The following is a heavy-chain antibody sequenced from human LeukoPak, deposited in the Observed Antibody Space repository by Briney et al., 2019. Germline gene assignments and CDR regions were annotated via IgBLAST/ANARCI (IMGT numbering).Heavy chain of an antibody. CDR3: ARPFGSGSSPTAYFDY. V-gene: IGHV3-33*01. CDR2: IWSDGSNK. J-gene: IGHJ4*02. Sequence: GGSLRLSCAASGFTFSRYGMHWVRQAPGKGLEWVAVIWSDGSNKYYADSVKGRFTISRDNSKNTLYLQVNNLRAEDTAVYYCARPFGSGSSPTAYFDYWGQGTLVTVSS. D-gene: IGHD3-10*01. CDR1: GFTFSRYG.